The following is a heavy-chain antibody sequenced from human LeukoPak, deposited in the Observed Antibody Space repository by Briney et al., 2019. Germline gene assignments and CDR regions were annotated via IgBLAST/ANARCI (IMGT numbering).Heavy chain of an antibody. J-gene: IGHJ4*02. V-gene: IGHV3-74*01. Sequence: GGSLRLSCAASGFTFSSYSMNWVRQAPGKGLVWVSRINSDGSTINYADSVKGRFTISRDKARNTLYLQMNGLRAEDTAVYYCVRGGSGYGNFDSWGQGTLVTVSS. D-gene: IGHD5-12*01. CDR1: GFTFSSYS. CDR3: VRGGSGYGNFDS. CDR2: INSDGSTI.